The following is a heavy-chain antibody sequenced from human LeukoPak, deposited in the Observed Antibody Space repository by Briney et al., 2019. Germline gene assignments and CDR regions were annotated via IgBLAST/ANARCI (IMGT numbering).Heavy chain of an antibody. CDR3: AKDRDGMYSGSYYRPYYFDS. Sequence: PGGSLRLSCAASGFTFSSYAMSWVRQAPGKGLEWVSGISGSGGSTYYADSVKGRFTISRDNSKNTKYLQMNSLRAEDTAVYYCAKDRDGMYSGSYYRPYYFDSWGQGTLVTVSS. D-gene: IGHD1-26*01. CDR2: ISGSGGST. V-gene: IGHV3-23*01. J-gene: IGHJ4*02. CDR1: GFTFSSYA.